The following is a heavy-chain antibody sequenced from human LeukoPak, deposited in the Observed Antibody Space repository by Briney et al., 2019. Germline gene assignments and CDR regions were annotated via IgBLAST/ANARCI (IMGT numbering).Heavy chain of an antibody. D-gene: IGHD1-26*01. J-gene: IGHJ4*02. CDR3: AGGTSGSYYY. Sequence: GGSLRLSCAASGFTFDDYGMSWVRQAPGKGLEWVSGINWNGGSTGYADSVKGRFTISRDNAKNSLYLQMNSLRAEDTALYHCAGGTSGSYYYWGQGTLVTVSS. V-gene: IGHV3-20*01. CDR2: INWNGGST. CDR1: GFTFDDYG.